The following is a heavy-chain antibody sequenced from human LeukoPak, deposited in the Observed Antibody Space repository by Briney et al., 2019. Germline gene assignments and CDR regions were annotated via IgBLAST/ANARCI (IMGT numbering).Heavy chain of an antibody. J-gene: IGHJ4*02. D-gene: IGHD3-10*01. Sequence: SETLSLTCTVSGGSISSGGYYWSWIRQHPGKGLEWIGYIYYSGSTYYNPSLKSRVTISVDTSKNQFSLKLSSVTAADTAVYYCAREAVDYGSGSLDYWGQGILVTVSS. CDR3: AREAVDYGSGSLDY. CDR1: GGSISSGGYY. CDR2: IYYSGST. V-gene: IGHV4-31*03.